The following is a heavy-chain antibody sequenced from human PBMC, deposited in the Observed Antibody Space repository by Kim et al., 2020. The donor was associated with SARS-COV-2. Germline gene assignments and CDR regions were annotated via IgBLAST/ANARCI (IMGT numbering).Heavy chain of an antibody. CDR2: INAGNGNT. J-gene: IGHJ4*02. D-gene: IGHD3-10*01. Sequence: ASVKVSCKASGYTFTSYAMHWVRQAPGQRLEWMGWINAGNGNTKYSQKFQGRVTITRDTSASTAYMELSSLRSEDTAVYYCARDTAGSYYSGGFDYWGQGTLVTVSS. CDR1: GYTFTSYA. CDR3: ARDTAGSYYSGGFDY. V-gene: IGHV1-3*01.